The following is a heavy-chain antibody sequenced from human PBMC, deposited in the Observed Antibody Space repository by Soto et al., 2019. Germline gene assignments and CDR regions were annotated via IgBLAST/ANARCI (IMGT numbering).Heavy chain of an antibody. D-gene: IGHD1-26*01. CDR1: GRTFLISA. CDR2: IIPLLGTI. J-gene: IGHJ4*02. Sequence: QVQLVQSGAEVKTPGSSVRVSCKTAGRTFLISAIAWVRQAPGQGLEWMGGIIPLLGTIHIAQNVQCRVNFTADRSTSTAYMDLSSLRSEDTATYFCARGKEWEQPSNHYYFDYWGQGSQVIVSS. CDR3: ARGKEWEQPSNHYYFDY. V-gene: IGHV1-69*06.